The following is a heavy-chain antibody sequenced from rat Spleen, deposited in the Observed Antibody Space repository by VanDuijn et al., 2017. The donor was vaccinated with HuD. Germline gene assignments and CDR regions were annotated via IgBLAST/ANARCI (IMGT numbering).Heavy chain of an antibody. CDR1: GFNFNDYW. D-gene: IGHD1-9*01. J-gene: IGHJ2*01. Sequence: EVKLVESGGGLVQPGRSLKLSCAASGFNFNDYWMGWVRQAPGKGLEWIGEINKDSSTRKYTPSLKDKLTISRNNAQNTLYLQMSKLGSEDTAIYYCARHGYNSYFDYWGQGVMVTVSS. V-gene: IGHV4-2*01. CDR3: ARHGYNSYFDY. CDR2: INKDSSTR.